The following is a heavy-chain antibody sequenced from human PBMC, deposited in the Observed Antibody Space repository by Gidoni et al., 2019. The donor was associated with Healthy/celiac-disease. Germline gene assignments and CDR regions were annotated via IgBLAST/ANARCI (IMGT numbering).Heavy chain of an antibody. J-gene: IGHJ5*02. Sequence: QVQLPQCGAGLLKPSETLSLTSAVSGGSFSGYYWSWNRQPPGKGREWIGDINHSGSTNYNPSLKSRGTISVDTSKNQFSLKLSSVTAADTAVYDCARTRRGRYCSSTSCYGGWFDPWGQGTLVTVSS. CDR2: INHSGST. V-gene: IGHV4-34*01. CDR1: GGSFSGYY. D-gene: IGHD2-2*01. CDR3: ARTRRGRYCSSTSCYGGWFDP.